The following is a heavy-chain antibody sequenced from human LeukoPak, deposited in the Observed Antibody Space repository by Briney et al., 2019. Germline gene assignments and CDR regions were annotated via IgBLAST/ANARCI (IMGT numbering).Heavy chain of an antibody. D-gene: IGHD1-26*01. Sequence: GASVRVSCTASGYTFTGNSIHWVRQAPGQGREWVGLINPKSGDTTYAERFQGRLTLTRDTSIRTAFMELGSLGSDDTAVYYCARGGIEVPAFDIWGQGTTVTVSS. CDR2: INPKSGDT. CDR1: GYTFTGNS. CDR3: ARGGIEVPAFDI. J-gene: IGHJ3*02. V-gene: IGHV1-2*02.